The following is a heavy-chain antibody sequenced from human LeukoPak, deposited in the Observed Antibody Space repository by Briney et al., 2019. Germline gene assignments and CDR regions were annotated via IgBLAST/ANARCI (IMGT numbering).Heavy chain of an antibody. CDR1: GGSVSSTSYY. Sequence: SETLSLTCTVSGGSVSSTSYYWGWIRQPPGKGLEWIGEINHSGSTNYNPSLKSRVTISVDTSKNQFSLKLSSVTAADTAVYYCARAVGYCSSTSCLYYFDYWGQGTLVTVSS. J-gene: IGHJ4*02. CDR3: ARAVGYCSSTSCLYYFDY. V-gene: IGHV4-39*07. D-gene: IGHD2-2*01. CDR2: INHSGST.